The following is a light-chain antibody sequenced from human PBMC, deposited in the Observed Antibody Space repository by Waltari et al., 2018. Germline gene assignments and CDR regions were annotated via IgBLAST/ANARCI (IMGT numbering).Light chain of an antibody. CDR2: GVA. Sequence: QSALTQPASVSGSPGQSITISCTGTSGDVGAYDYVSWFQQHPGKAPKPILYGVANRPSGVFDRFSGSKSGHTASLTISGLQAEDDADYYCTSFTTSSTWVFGGGTKLTVL. V-gene: IGLV2-14*01. J-gene: IGLJ3*02. CDR3: TSFTTSSTWV. CDR1: SGDVGAYDY.